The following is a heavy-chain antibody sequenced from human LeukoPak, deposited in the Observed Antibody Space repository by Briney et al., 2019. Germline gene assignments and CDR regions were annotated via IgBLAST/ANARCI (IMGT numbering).Heavy chain of an antibody. D-gene: IGHD2-8*01. CDR2: ASHSGST. V-gene: IGHV4-38-2*02. J-gene: IGHJ6*03. CDR1: GYSISSGYY. Sequence: SETLSLTCSVSGYSISSGYYWGWIRPSPGKGLEWIGGASHSGSTYYNSSLKSRVTISVDTSKNQFSLKLSSVTAADTAVYYCARDGCTSGVCYYSYYYMDVWGKGTTVTVSS. CDR3: ARDGCTSGVCYYSYYYMDV.